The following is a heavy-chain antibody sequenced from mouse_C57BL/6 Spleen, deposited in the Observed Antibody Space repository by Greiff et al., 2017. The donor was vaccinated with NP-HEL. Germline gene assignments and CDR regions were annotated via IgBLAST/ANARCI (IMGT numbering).Heavy chain of an antibody. CDR3: ASSYDSNCGVDD. CDR2: IHPYSSST. V-gene: IGHV1-64*01. Sequence: QVQLQQPGAELVKPGASVKLSCKASGYTFTSYWMHWVKQRPGQGLEWIGMIHPYSSSTNYNDKFKSQATLTVDKSNSTSYMQLSRLTSEDSAVYYCASSYDSNCGVDDWGQGTTLTVSS. J-gene: IGHJ2*01. CDR1: GYTFTSYW. D-gene: IGHD2-5*01.